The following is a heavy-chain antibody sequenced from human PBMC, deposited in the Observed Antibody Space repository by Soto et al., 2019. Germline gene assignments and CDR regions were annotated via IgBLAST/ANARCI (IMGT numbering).Heavy chain of an antibody. D-gene: IGHD3-9*01. CDR3: AREGDTLNGYKVRSDFDI. Sequence: LSLSFXSSLFNVIRNYINWVGQSRGKGLEWVSVIYSGGTKYYADSVKGRFTLSRDNSKNTLYLQMNSLRAEDTAVYYCAREGDTLNGYKVRSDFDIWGQGTMVTVSS. V-gene: IGHV3-53*01. CDR1: LFNVIRNY. CDR2: IYSGGTK. J-gene: IGHJ3*02.